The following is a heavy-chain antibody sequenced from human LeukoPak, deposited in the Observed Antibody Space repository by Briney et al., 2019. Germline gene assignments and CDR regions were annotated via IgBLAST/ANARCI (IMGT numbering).Heavy chain of an antibody. CDR1: GFTFGSFA. J-gene: IGHJ4*02. CDR3: AKDSYSSSWYYFDY. D-gene: IGHD6-13*01. CDR2: ITGNGVGT. V-gene: IGHV3-64D*06. Sequence: GGSLRPSCSASGFTFGSFAMHWVRQAPGKGLEYVSAITGNGVGTYYADSVKGRFTISRDNSKNTLYLQMSSLRTEDTAVYYCAKDSYSSSWYYFDYWGQGTLVTVSS.